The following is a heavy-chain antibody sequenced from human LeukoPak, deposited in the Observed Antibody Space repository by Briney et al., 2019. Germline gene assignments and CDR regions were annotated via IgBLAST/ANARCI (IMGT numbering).Heavy chain of an antibody. CDR3: AIKDRGYYRHGTFDY. CDR2: INHSGST. Sequence: PSETLSLTCAVCGGSFCGYYWSWIRQPPGKGLEWIGEINHSGSTNYNPSLKSRVTISVDTSKNQFSLKLSSVTAADTAVYYCAIKDRGYYRHGTFDYWGQGTLVTVSS. D-gene: IGHD3-22*01. CDR1: GGSFCGYY. J-gene: IGHJ4*02. V-gene: IGHV4-34*01.